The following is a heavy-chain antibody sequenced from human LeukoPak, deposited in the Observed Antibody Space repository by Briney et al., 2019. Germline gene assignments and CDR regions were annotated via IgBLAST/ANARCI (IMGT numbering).Heavy chain of an antibody. V-gene: IGHV1-8*03. Sequence: GASVKVPCKASGYTFTSFDINWVRQATGQGLEWMGWMNPNSGNTGYAQKFQGRVTITRNTSIDTAYMELSSLRSEDTAVYYCARGTKIAVAGTSQRKKFDFWGQGTLVTVSS. J-gene: IGHJ4*02. CDR3: ARGTKIAVAGTSQRKKFDF. D-gene: IGHD6-19*01. CDR1: GYTFTSFD. CDR2: MNPNSGNT.